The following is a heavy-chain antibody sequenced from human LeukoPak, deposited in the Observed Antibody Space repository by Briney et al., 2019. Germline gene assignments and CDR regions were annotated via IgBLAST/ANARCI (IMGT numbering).Heavy chain of an antibody. CDR1: GDSISSNNYF. D-gene: IGHD4-23*01. Sequence: SETLSLTCTVSGDSISSNNYFWGWVCQPPGKGLEWIGYIYHSGSTYYNPSLKSRVTISVDRSKNQFSLKLSSVTAADTAVYYCAGANSYYYYGMDVWGQGTTVTVSS. J-gene: IGHJ6*02. CDR3: AGANSYYYYGMDV. CDR2: IYHSGST. V-gene: IGHV4-39*07.